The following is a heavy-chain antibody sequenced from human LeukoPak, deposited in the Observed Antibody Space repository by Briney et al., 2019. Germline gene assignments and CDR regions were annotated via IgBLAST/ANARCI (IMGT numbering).Heavy chain of an antibody. CDR1: GGSISSGSYY. Sequence: SETLSLTCTVSGGSISSGSYYWRWLRQPAGKGLEWIGRIYTSGSTNYNPSLKSRVTISVDTSKNQFSLKLSSVTAADTAVYYCARLWFGEVPPLYYYYYMDVWGKGTTVTVSS. V-gene: IGHV4-61*02. D-gene: IGHD3-10*01. J-gene: IGHJ6*03. CDR2: IYTSGST. CDR3: ARLWFGEVPPLYYYYYMDV.